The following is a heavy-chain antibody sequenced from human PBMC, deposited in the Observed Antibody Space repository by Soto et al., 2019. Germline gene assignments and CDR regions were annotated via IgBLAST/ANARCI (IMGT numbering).Heavy chain of an antibody. D-gene: IGHD6-13*01. Sequence: EVQLLETGAGLGQPGGSLRLSCAASGFSFSSYAMDWGRQDPGKGLELVSDSSGSGGSTDYADSVKGRFTISRDNSKNPLNLKMQSLKDQDTGVYYCEQGRIAAAGHDACDNRGQGTMVTVSS. V-gene: IGHV3-23*01. CDR1: GFSFSSYA. CDR2: SSGSGGST. CDR3: EQGRIAAAGHDACDN. J-gene: IGHJ3*02.